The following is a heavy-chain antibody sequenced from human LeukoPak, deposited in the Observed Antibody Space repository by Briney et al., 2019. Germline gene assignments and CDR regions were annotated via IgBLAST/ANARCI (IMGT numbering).Heavy chain of an antibody. Sequence: PGASLQISCKGSGSSFTSYWIGWVRQMPGKGLEWMGIIYPGDSDTRYSPSFQGQVTISADKSISTAYLQCSSLKASDTAMYYCARHLRDGYKPPEVLSDWGQGTLVTVSS. CDR3: ARHLRDGYKPPEVLSD. CDR1: GSSFTSYW. D-gene: IGHD5-24*01. CDR2: IYPGDSDT. J-gene: IGHJ4*02. V-gene: IGHV5-51*01.